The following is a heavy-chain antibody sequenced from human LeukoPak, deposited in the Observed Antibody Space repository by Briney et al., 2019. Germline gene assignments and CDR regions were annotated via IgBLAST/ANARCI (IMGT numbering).Heavy chain of an antibody. Sequence: SETLSLTCTVSGGSISSGGYYWSCIRQPPGKGLEWIGYIYHSGSTYYNPSLKSRVTISVDRSKNQFSLKLSSVTAADTAVYYCARDGAAAAGHWGQGTLVTVSS. CDR2: IYHSGST. CDR1: GGSISSGGYY. D-gene: IGHD6-13*01. V-gene: IGHV4-30-2*01. J-gene: IGHJ4*02. CDR3: ARDGAAAAGH.